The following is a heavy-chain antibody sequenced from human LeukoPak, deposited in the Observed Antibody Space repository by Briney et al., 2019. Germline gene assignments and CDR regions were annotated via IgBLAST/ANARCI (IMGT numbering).Heavy chain of an antibody. V-gene: IGHV4-4*02. CDR1: GSSISSSNW. Sequence: SETLSLTCAVSGSSISSSNWWSWVRQPPGKGLEWIGEIYHSGSTNYNPSLKSRVTISVDKSKNQFSLKLSSVTAADTAVYYCARIAVAGAYYYYYGMDVWGQGTTVTVSS. D-gene: IGHD6-19*01. CDR2: IYHSGST. J-gene: IGHJ6*02. CDR3: ARIAVAGAYYYYYGMDV.